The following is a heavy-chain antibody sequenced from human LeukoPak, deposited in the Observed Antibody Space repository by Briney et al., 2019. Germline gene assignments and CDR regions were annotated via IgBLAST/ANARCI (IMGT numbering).Heavy chain of an antibody. CDR1: GFTFSSYG. Sequence: GGSLRLSCAASGFTFSSYGMHWVRQAPGKGLEWVAVISYDGSNKYYADSVKGRFTISRDNSKNTLYLQMNSLRAEDTAVYHCGRYYFDYWGQGTLVTVSS. J-gene: IGHJ4*02. CDR2: ISYDGSNK. V-gene: IGHV3-30*03. CDR3: GRYYFDY.